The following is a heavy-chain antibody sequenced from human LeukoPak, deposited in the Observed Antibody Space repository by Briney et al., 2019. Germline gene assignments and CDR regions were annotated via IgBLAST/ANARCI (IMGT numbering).Heavy chain of an antibody. CDR3: AKWTVTTNYFDY. J-gene: IGHJ4*02. Sequence: GGSLRLSCAASRFTFDNYAMGWVRQAPGKGLEWVSGISASGGATYYADSVKGRFTISRDNSKNTLYLQMNSLRAEDTAVYYCAKWTVTTNYFDYWGQGTLVTVSS. CDR2: ISASGGAT. CDR1: RFTFDNYA. V-gene: IGHV3-23*01. D-gene: IGHD4-17*01.